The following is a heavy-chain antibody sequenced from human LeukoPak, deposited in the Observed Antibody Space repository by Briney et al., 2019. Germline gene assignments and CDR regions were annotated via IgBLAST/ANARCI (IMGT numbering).Heavy chain of an antibody. Sequence: PGGSLRLSCAASGFTFSDYYMSWIRQAPGKGLEWVSYISSSGSTIYYADSVKGRFTISRDNAKNSLYLQMNSLRAEDTAVYYCARGSFLCYDSSVIDYWGQGTLVTVSS. CDR3: ARGSFLCYDSSVIDY. J-gene: IGHJ4*02. CDR2: ISSSGSTI. CDR1: GFTFSDYY. V-gene: IGHV3-11*01. D-gene: IGHD3-22*01.